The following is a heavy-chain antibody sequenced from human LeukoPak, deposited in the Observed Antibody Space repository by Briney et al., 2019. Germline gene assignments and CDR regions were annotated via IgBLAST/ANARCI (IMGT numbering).Heavy chain of an antibody. J-gene: IGHJ4*02. CDR1: GYTFTSYA. V-gene: IGHV1-3*01. CDR2: INAGNGNT. Sequence: ASVKVSCKASGYTFTSYAMHWVRQAPGQRLEWMGWINAGNGNTKYSQKFQGRVTITRDTSASTAYMELSSLISEDTAVYYCARDSNFYCSGGSCKGYFDYWGQGTLVTVSS. D-gene: IGHD2-15*01. CDR3: ARDSNFYCSGGSCKGYFDY.